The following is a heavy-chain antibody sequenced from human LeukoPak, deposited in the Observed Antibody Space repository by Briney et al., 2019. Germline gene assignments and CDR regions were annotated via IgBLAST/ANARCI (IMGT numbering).Heavy chain of an antibody. CDR1: GGSISGYY. J-gene: IGHJ5*02. Sequence: PSETLSLTCTVSGGSISGYYWSWIRQPPGKGLEWIGYIYYSGSTSYNPSLKSRVTISVDTSKNQFSLKLNSVTAADTAVYYCASCSSTSWYAGDWFDPWGQGTLVTVSS. CDR3: ASCSSTSWYAGDWFDP. V-gene: IGHV4-59*12. D-gene: IGHD2-2*01. CDR2: IYYSGST.